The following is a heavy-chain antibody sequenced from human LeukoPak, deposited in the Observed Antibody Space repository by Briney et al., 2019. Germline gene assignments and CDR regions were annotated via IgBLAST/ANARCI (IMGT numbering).Heavy chain of an antibody. Sequence: SETLSLTCTVSGGSISSGSYYWSWIRQPAGKGLEWIGRIYTSGSTNYNPSLKSRVTISVDTSKNQFSLKLSSVTAADTAVYYCAKELWVLGGIVAVDYHYYYMDVWGKGTTVTISS. J-gene: IGHJ6*03. CDR2: IYTSGST. D-gene: IGHD6-13*01. CDR1: GGSISSGSYY. CDR3: AKELWVLGGIVAVDYHYYYMDV. V-gene: IGHV4-61*02.